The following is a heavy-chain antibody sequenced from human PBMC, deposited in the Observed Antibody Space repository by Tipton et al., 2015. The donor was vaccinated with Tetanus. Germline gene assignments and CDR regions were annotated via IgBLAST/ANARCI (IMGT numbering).Heavy chain of an antibody. CDR3: ARANFDFPKKGPFDS. CDR2: ISSSGST. CDR1: GGSISSDAHY. J-gene: IGHJ4*02. D-gene: IGHD3-3*01. Sequence: TLSLTCTVSGGSISSDAHYWSWIRQAPGKGLEWLGYISSSGSTHSDYSLKSRITISRDTSKNHFSLNLASVTAADTAVYFCARANFDFPKKGPFDSWGQGIPVIVSA. V-gene: IGHV4-61*03.